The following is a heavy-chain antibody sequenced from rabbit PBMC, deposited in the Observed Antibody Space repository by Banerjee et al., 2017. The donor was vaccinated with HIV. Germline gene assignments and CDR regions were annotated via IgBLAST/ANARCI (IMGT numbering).Heavy chain of an antibody. V-gene: IGHV1S40*01. Sequence: QSLEESGGDLVKPGASLTLTCTASGFSFSSSYWICWVRQAPGKGLEWIACIYAGSGSTWYASWVNGRLTISKTSSTTVTLQMTSLTAADTATYFCARKYDYSSAYNLWGPGTLVTVS. CDR3: ARKYDYSSAYNL. J-gene: IGHJ4*01. D-gene: IGHD4-1*01. CDR2: IYAGSGST. CDR1: GFSFSSSYW.